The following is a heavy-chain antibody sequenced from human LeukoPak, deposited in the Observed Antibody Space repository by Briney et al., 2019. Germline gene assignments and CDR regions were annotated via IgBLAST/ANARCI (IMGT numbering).Heavy chain of an antibody. CDR2: FDPEDGET. V-gene: IGHV1-24*01. CDR3: ATYLYYDSSRIFDL. J-gene: IGHJ2*01. D-gene: IGHD3-22*01. CDR1: GYTLTELS. Sequence: ASVKVSCKVSGYTLTELSMHWVRQAPGKGLEWMGGFDPEDGETIYAQKFQGRVTMTEDTSTDTAYMELSSLRSEDTAVYYCATYLYYDSSRIFDLWGRGTLVTVSS.